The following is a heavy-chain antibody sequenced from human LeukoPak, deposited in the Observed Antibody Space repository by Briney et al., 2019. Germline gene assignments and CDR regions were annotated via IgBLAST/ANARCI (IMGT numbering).Heavy chain of an antibody. Sequence: GGSLRLSCTASGFTFSNAWLNWVRQAPGKGLEWAGHIKSKTDGGTTDYAAPVKGRFTISRDDSKNTLFLQMNSLKTEDTAVYYCTLPWGSGSYYDYWGQGTLVTVSS. CDR3: TLPWGSGSYYDY. CDR2: IKSKTDGGTT. D-gene: IGHD3-10*01. J-gene: IGHJ4*02. CDR1: GFTFSNAW. V-gene: IGHV3-15*01.